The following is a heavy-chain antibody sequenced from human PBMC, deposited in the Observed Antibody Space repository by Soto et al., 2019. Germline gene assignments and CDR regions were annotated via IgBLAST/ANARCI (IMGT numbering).Heavy chain of an antibody. CDR1: GFTFSSYA. CDR3: TKVCGENGYCTRTSCLYYFDY. V-gene: IGHV3-23*01. CDR2: ISDSGST. D-gene: IGHD2-2*03. J-gene: IGHJ4*02. Sequence: EVQLLESGGGLVQPGGSLSLSCEASGFTFSSYALSWVRQTPGKGLEWVSTISDSGSTYYADSVKGRFTISRDNSKNTLYLQMNSLRAEDTAVYYCTKVCGENGYCTRTSCLYYFDYWGQGTLVTVIS.